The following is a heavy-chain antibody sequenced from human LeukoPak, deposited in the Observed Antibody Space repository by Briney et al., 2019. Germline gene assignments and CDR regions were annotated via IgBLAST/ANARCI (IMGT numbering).Heavy chain of an antibody. J-gene: IGHJ4*02. V-gene: IGHV4-34*01. CDR1: GGSFSGYY. Sequence: SETLSLTCAVYGGSFSGYYWTWIRQSPGKGLEWIGEVSHTGSTNYKSSLKSRVTISVDTSKNQFSLKLSSVTAADTAVYYCARQSLINCDNTTCSGLYDYWGQGALVTVSS. CDR3: ARQSLINCDNTTCSGLYDY. D-gene: IGHD2-2*01. CDR2: VSHTGST.